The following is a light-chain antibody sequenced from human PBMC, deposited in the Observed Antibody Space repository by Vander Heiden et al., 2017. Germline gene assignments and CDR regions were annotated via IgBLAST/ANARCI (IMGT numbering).Light chain of an antibody. V-gene: IGLV2-8*01. CDR3: SSYAGRSNYVV. J-gene: IGLJ2*01. CDR1: SSDVGAYNY. CDR2: EVS. Sequence: SALTQPPSASGSPGQSVTIYCTGTSSDVGAYNYVSWYQQHPGKAPKVMIYEVSKRPSGVADRFSGSKSGNTASLTVSGLRADDEADYYCSSYAGRSNYVVFGGGTKLTVL.